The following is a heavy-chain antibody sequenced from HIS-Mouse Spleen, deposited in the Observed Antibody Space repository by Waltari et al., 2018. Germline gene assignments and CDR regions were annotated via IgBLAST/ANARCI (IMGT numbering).Heavy chain of an antibody. J-gene: IGHJ1*01. CDR3: ARRGYSSSWYQH. V-gene: IGHV2-5*02. CDR1: GFSLSTSGVG. CDR2: IYWDNNK. D-gene: IGHD6-13*01. Sequence: QITLKESGPTLVKPTPTLTLTCTFSGFSLSTSGVGVGWIRQPPGKALEWLELIYWDNNKRYSPTLKSRLTIRKDTSKNQVVLTMTNMDPVDTATYYCARRGYSSSWYQHWGQGTLVTVSS.